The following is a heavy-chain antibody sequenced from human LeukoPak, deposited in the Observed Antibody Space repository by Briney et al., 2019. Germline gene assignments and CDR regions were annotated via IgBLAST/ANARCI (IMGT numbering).Heavy chain of an antibody. Sequence: GGSLRLSCAASGFTFSSYAMSWVRQAPGKGLEWVSAISGSGGSTYYADSVKGRFTISRDNSKNTLYLQMNSLRAEDTAVYYCAKPYYGWGIYYYDAFDIWGQGTMVTVSS. J-gene: IGHJ3*02. CDR1: GFTFSSYA. CDR3: AKPYYGWGIYYYDAFDI. V-gene: IGHV3-23*01. CDR2: ISGSGGST. D-gene: IGHD3-10*01.